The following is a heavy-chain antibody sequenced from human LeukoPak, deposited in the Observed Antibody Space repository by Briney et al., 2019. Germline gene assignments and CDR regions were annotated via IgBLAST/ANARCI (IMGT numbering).Heavy chain of an antibody. CDR2: IISSSSYI. V-gene: IGHV3-21*04. J-gene: IGHJ5*02. Sequence: PGGSLRLSCAASGFTFSSYSMNWVRQAPGKGLEWGSSIISSSSYIYYADSVKGRCTISRDNAKNSLYLQMNSLRAEDTAVYYCARALPDGGTFDPWGQGTLVTVSS. CDR3: ARALPDGGTFDP. D-gene: IGHD1-14*01. CDR1: GFTFSSYS.